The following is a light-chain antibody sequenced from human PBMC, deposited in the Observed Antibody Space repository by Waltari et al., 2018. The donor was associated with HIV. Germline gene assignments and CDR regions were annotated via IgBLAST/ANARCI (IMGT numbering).Light chain of an antibody. CDR1: QSVLYSSNNKNY. CDR3: QQYYSTPRT. CDR2: WAS. J-gene: IGKJ1*01. Sequence: PDSLAVSLGERATINCKSSQSVLYSSNNKNYLAWYQQKPGQPPKLLIYWASTRESGVPDRFSGSGSGTDFTLTISSLQAEDVAVYYCQQYYSTPRTFGQGTKVEIK. V-gene: IGKV4-1*01.